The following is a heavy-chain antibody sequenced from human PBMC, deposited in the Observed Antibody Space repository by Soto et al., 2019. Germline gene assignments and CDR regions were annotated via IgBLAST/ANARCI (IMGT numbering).Heavy chain of an antibody. V-gene: IGHV1-69*05. J-gene: IGHJ6*03. D-gene: IGHD5-12*01. Sequence: SVKVSCKASGGTFSSYSISWVRQAPGQGLEWMGGIIPIFDTANYAQKFQGRVTITTDESTRTVYMELSSLRSDDTAVYYFARESGGATATLDYYYFYMDVWGKGTTVTVSS. CDR1: GGTFSSYS. CDR2: IIPIFDTA. CDR3: ARESGGATATLDYYYFYMDV.